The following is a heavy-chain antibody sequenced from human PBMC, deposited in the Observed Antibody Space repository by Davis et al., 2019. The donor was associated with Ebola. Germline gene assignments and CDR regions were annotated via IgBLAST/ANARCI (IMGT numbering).Heavy chain of an antibody. CDR1: GGSFSGYY. CDR2: INHSGST. CDR3: ARADIYSSSWYGTYYFDY. Sequence: SETLSLTCAVYGGSFSGYYWSWIRQPPGKGLEWIGEINHSGSTNYNPSLKSRVTISVDTSKNQFSLKLSSVTAADTAVYYCARADIYSSSWYGTYYFDYWGQGTLVTVSS. D-gene: IGHD6-13*01. J-gene: IGHJ4*02. V-gene: IGHV4-34*01.